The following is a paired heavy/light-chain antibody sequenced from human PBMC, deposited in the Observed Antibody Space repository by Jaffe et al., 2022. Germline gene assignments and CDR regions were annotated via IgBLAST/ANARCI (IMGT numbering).Heavy chain of an antibody. V-gene: IGHV6-1*01. CDR1: GDSVSTNGAA. Sequence: QVQLQQSGPGLVRPSQTLSLTCAVSGDSVSTNGAAWDWVRQSPSRGLEWLGRTYYRSKWYFDYALSVKGRITINPDTSKNHFSLHLNSVTPDDTAVYYCVREHWGDVPPLDWGQGTLVTVSS. CDR2: TYYRSKWYF. J-gene: IGHJ4*02. CDR3: VREHWGDVPPLD. D-gene: IGHD7-27*01.
Light chain of an antibody. CDR3: QQYYATPRT. Sequence: DIVMTQSPDSLAVSLGERATINCKSSQNVLYSPRNKNCLAWYQQKPGQPPKLLIYWASARESGVPDRFSGSGSGTDFTLTISSLQAEDVAVYYCQQYYATPRTFGQGTKVEIK. CDR1: QNVLYSPRNKNC. CDR2: WAS. J-gene: IGKJ1*01. V-gene: IGKV4-1*01.